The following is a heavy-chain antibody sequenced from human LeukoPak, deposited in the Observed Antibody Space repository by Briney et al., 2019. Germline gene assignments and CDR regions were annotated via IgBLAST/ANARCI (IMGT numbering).Heavy chain of an antibody. D-gene: IGHD3-22*01. Sequence: GGSLRLSCAVSGFIFSSYSMNWVRQAPGKGLEWVSSISSTGNYIYYADSMKGRFTISRDNAKNSLYLQMNSLRAEDTAVYYCARGPTMRMDVWGKGTRVTASS. CDR2: ISSTGNYI. CDR1: GFIFSSYS. V-gene: IGHV3-21*01. J-gene: IGHJ6*04. CDR3: ARGPTMRMDV.